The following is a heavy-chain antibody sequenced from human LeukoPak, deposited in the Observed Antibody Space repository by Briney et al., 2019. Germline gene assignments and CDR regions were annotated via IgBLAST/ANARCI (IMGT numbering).Heavy chain of an antibody. Sequence: GGSLRLSCAASGFTFSSYAMSWVRQAPGKGLEWVSALSGSGGSTYYADSVKGRFTISRDNSKNTLYLQMNSLRAEDTAVYYCAKERERLVLNNWFDPWGQGTLVTVSS. CDR3: AKERERLVLNNWFDP. CDR2: LSGSGGST. D-gene: IGHD6-19*01. V-gene: IGHV3-23*01. CDR1: GFTFSSYA. J-gene: IGHJ5*02.